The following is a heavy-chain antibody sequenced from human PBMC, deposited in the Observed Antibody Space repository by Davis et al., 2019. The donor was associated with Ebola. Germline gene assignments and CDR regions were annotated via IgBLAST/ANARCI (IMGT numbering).Heavy chain of an antibody. CDR1: GGSISSGTYY. V-gene: IGHV4-39*07. CDR2: IYYNGRT. J-gene: IGHJ4*02. D-gene: IGHD3-16*01. CDR3: TRDRHDSRAYGF. Sequence: SETLSLTCSVSGGSISSGTYYWGWVRQPPGKGLEWIGAIYYNGRTYYNSSLESRVTISLDTSKNQFSLKLRSVTAADTATYFCTRDRHDSRAYGFWGQGQMVTVSS.